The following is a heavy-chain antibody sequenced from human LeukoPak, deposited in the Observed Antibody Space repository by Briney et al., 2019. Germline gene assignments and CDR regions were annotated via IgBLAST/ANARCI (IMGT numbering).Heavy chain of an antibody. CDR3: ARGYSYGYGGDCYDY. V-gene: IGHV3-7*04. CDR1: GFTLSRHW. CDR2: IQPDGGDK. D-gene: IGHD5-18*01. Sequence: PGGSLRLSCAASGFTLSRHWMYWVRQAPGKGLEWVANIQPDGGDKYYVDSVKGRFTISRDNAKSSVYLQMNSLRAEDTAVYYCARGYSYGYGGDCYDYWGQGTLVTVSS. J-gene: IGHJ4*02.